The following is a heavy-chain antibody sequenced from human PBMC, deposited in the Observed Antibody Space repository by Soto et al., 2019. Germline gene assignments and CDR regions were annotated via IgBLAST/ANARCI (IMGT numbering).Heavy chain of an antibody. CDR3: AHRERSTFDH. J-gene: IGHJ4*02. CDR2: LYGNDDR. V-gene: IGHV2-5*01. CDR1: GFSVSTSGVA. Sequence: QITLKESGPTLVKPTQTLTLTGTFSGFSVSTSGVAVDWIGQPPGKALEWLTLLYGNDDRRYSPSLQSRLTVTKDTSKNQVVLTMTKMDPVDTATYYCAHRERSTFDHWGQGTLVTVSS.